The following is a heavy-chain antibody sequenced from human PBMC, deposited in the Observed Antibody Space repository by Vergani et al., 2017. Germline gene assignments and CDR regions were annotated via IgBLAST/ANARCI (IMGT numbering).Heavy chain of an antibody. J-gene: IGHJ2*01. Sequence: QVQLQESGPGLVKPSETLSLTCTVSGGSISSYYWSWIRQPPGKGLEWIGYIYYSGSTNYNPSLKSRVTISVDTSKNQFSLKLSSVTAADTAVYYCAGVRYYYDSSGYYWYFDLWGRGTLVTVSS. CDR2: IYYSGST. V-gene: IGHV4-59*01. CDR3: AGVRYYYDSSGYYWYFDL. CDR1: GGSISSYY. D-gene: IGHD3-22*01.